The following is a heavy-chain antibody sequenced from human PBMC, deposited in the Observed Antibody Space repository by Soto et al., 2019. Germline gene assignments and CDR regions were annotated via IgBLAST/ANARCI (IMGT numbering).Heavy chain of an antibody. Sequence: ASVKVSCKVSGYTLTELSMHWVRQAPGKGLEWMGGFDPEDGETIYAQKFQGRVTMTEDTSTDTAYMELSSLRSEDTAVYYCATETRFLEWLSPNWFDPWGQGTLVTVSS. J-gene: IGHJ5*02. D-gene: IGHD3-3*01. CDR2: FDPEDGET. V-gene: IGHV1-24*01. CDR1: GYTLTELS. CDR3: ATETRFLEWLSPNWFDP.